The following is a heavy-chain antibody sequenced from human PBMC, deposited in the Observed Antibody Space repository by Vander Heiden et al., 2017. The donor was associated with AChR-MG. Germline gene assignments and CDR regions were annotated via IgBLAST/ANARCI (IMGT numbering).Heavy chain of an antibody. CDR2: ISAYNGNT. D-gene: IGHD1-26*01. Sequence: QVQLVQSGAEVKKPGASVKVSCKASGYTFTSYGISWVRQAPGQGLEWMGWISAYNGNTNYAQKLQGRVTMITDTSTSTAYMELRSLRSDDTAVYYCARAQRAEWWELLELPLAPHAFDIWGQVTMVTVSS. J-gene: IGHJ3*02. CDR3: ARAQRAEWWELLELPLAPHAFDI. CDR1: GYTFTSYG. V-gene: IGHV1-18*01.